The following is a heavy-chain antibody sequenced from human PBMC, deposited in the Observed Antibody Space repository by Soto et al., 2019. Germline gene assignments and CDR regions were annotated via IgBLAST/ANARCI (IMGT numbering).Heavy chain of an antibody. J-gene: IGHJ5*02. Sequence: QVQLVESGGGVVQPGRSLRLSCAASGFTFSSYGMHWVRQAPGKGLEWVAVIWYDGSNKYYADSVKGRFTISRDNSKNTLYLQMNSLRAEDTAVYHCARDPEIYCGGDCTANWFDPWGQGTLVTVSS. V-gene: IGHV3-33*01. CDR1: GFTFSSYG. D-gene: IGHD2-21*02. CDR3: ARDPEIYCGGDCTANWFDP. CDR2: IWYDGSNK.